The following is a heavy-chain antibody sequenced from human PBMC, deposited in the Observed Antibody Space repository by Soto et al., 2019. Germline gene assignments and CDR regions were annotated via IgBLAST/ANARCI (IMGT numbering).Heavy chain of an antibody. CDR3: AAGGSGSSTSCYTYPSCYNYYGMNV. D-gene: IGHD2-2*02. CDR2: ISAYNGNT. Sequence: ASVNVSCKSSGYTFTSCSISWGRQGPGQGLEWMGWISAYNGNTNCAQKLQGRVTMTTDTSACTAYMELRSLRSDDTVVYYCAAGGSGSSTSCYTYPSCYNYYGMNVDPEAAKVTVSS. CDR1: GYTFTSCS. V-gene: IGHV1-18*04. J-gene: IGHJ6*04.